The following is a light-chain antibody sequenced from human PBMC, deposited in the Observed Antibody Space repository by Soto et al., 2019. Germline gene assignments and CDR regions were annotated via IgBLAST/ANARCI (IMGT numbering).Light chain of an antibody. CDR1: SSDVGANNDY. Sequence: QSVLTQPPSASGSPGQSVTISCTGTSSDVGANNDYVSWYQQHPGKVPKLMIYEVSKRPPGVPDRLSGSKSGNTASLTVSGLQADDEADYYCSSYAGSDNFVFGTGTKVTVL. CDR2: EVS. V-gene: IGLV2-8*01. CDR3: SSYAGSDNFV. J-gene: IGLJ1*01.